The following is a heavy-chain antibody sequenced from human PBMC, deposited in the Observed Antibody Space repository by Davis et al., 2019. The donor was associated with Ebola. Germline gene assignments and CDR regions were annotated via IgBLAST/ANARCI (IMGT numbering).Heavy chain of an antibody. Sequence: ASVKVSCKASGYIFTSNHMHWVRQAPGQGLEWMAITHPGGGGTRFAQKFQGRVTLTSDTSTSTVSMELISLTSEDTAVYYCARDLRGSWTVDYWGQGTPVTVSS. D-gene: IGHD1-26*01. CDR1: GYIFTSNH. J-gene: IGHJ4*02. CDR2: THPGGGGT. V-gene: IGHV1-46*01. CDR3: ARDLRGSWTVDY.